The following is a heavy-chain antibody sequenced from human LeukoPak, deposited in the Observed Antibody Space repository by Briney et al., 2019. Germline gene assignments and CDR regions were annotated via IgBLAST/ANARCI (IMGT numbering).Heavy chain of an antibody. CDR3: ARYNSFCPGGRCYLMPPDY. Sequence: ASVKVSCKASGYTFTRYGITWVRQAPGQGLEWTGWISAYNGNTNYVQKLQGRVTMTRDTSTSTAYMELRSLRSDDTAVYYCARYNSFCPGGRCYLMPPDYWGQGTLVTVSS. D-gene: IGHD2-8*02. J-gene: IGHJ4*02. CDR1: GYTFTRYG. CDR2: ISAYNGNT. V-gene: IGHV1-18*01.